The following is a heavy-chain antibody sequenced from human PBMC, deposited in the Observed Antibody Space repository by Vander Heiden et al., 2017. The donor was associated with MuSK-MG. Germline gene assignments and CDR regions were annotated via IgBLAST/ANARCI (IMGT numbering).Heavy chain of an antibody. Sequence: QVQLVESGGGVVQPGRSLRLSCAASGFTFSSYAMHWVRQAPGKGLEWVAVISYDGSNKYYADSVKGRFTISRDNSKNTLYLQMNSLRAEDTAVYYCARDLRFGGAPWGQGTLVTVSS. J-gene: IGHJ5*02. D-gene: IGHD3-16*01. CDR1: GFTFSSYA. V-gene: IGHV3-30-3*01. CDR3: ARDLRFGGAP. CDR2: ISYDGSNK.